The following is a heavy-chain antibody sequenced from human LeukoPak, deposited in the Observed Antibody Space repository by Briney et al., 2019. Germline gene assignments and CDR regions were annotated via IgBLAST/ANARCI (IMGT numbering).Heavy chain of an antibody. J-gene: IGHJ6*03. CDR3: ARYTYQLPNYYYYYMDV. CDR1: GGTFISYA. V-gene: IGHV1-69*05. Sequence: GASVKVSCKASGGTFISYAISWVRQAPGQGLEWMGGIIPIFGTANYAQKFQGRVTITTDESTSTAYMELSSLRSEDTAVYYCARYTYQLPNYYYYYMDVWGKGTTVTVSS. CDR2: IIPIFGTA. D-gene: IGHD2-2*01.